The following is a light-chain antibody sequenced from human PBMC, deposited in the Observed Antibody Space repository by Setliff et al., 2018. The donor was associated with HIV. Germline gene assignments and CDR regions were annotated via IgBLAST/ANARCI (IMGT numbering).Light chain of an antibody. CDR1: TSDISHYNF. Sequence: QSALAQPASVSASPGQSITISCTGTTSDISHYNFVSWYQQHPDSAPKLLIYEVFNRPSGVSHRFSGSMSGNTASLTISGLQAEDEADYYCSSYTRTNLFVFGTGTKV. CDR2: EVF. V-gene: IGLV2-14*01. CDR3: SSYTRTNLFV. J-gene: IGLJ1*01.